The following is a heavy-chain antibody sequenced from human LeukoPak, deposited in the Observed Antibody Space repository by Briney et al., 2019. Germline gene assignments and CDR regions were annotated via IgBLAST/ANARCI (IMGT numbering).Heavy chain of an antibody. D-gene: IGHD2-2*02. CDR1: GFTFSSYW. V-gene: IGHV3-7*01. Sequence: GGSLRLSCAASGFTFSSYWMSWVRQAPGKGLEWVANIKQDGSEKYYVDSVKGRLTISRDNAKNSLYLQMNSLRAEDTAVYYCARDCSSTSCYTGYFDYWGQGTLVTVSS. J-gene: IGHJ4*02. CDR2: IKQDGSEK. CDR3: ARDCSSTSCYTGYFDY.